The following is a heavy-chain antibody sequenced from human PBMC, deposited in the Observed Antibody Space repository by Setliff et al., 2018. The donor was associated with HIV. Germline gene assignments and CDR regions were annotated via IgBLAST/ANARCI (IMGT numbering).Heavy chain of an antibody. CDR3: AKNLGRGAGRRYYFDY. CDR1: GFILNNYG. Sequence: PGGSLRLSCAASGFILNNYGMHWVRQAPGKGLEWVAVISYDGSNKYYADSVKGRFTISRDNSKNTLYLQMSSLRAEDTAVYYCAKNLGRGAGRRYYFDYWGQGTLVTVSS. D-gene: IGHD6-19*01. J-gene: IGHJ4*02. CDR2: ISYDGSNK. V-gene: IGHV3-30*18.